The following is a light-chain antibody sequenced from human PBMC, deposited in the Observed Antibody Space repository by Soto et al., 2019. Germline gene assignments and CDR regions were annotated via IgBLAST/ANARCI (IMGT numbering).Light chain of an antibody. CDR1: GSDVGGYNY. CDR3: CSYAGSYTYV. V-gene: IGLV2-11*01. CDR2: DVT. Sequence: QSVLTQPRSVSGSPGQSVTISCTGTGSDVGGYNYVSWYQHHPGKAPKLMIYDVTKRPSGVRDRFSASKSGNTASLTISGLQAEDEADYYCCSYAGSYTYVFGTGTKVT. J-gene: IGLJ1*01.